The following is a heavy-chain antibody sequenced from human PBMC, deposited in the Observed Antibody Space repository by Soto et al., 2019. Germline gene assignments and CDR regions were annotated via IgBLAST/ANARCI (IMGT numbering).Heavy chain of an antibody. Sequence: QVQLVESGGGVVQPGRSLRLSCAASGFTFSSYGKHWVRQAPGKGLEWVAVIWYDGSNKYYADSVKGRFTISRDNSKNTLYLQMNSMRAEDTAVYSCARARASAYDICGQGTMVTVSS. CDR1: GFTFSSYG. CDR2: IWYDGSNK. V-gene: IGHV3-33*01. J-gene: IGHJ3*02. CDR3: ARARASAYDI.